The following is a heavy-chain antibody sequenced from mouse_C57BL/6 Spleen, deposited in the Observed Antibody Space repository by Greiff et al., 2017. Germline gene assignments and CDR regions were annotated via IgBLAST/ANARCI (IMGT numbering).Heavy chain of an antibody. CDR2: INPYNGGT. D-gene: IGHD2-4*01. CDR1: GYTFTDYY. J-gene: IGHJ3*01. V-gene: IGHV1-19*01. Sequence: DVQLQESGPVLVKPGASVKMSCKASGYTFTDYYMIWVKQSHGKSLEWIGVINPYNGGTSYNQKFKGKATLTVDKSSSTAYMELNSLTSEDSAVYCCARQGEYDSAWFAYWGQGTLVTVSA. CDR3: ARQGEYDSAWFAY.